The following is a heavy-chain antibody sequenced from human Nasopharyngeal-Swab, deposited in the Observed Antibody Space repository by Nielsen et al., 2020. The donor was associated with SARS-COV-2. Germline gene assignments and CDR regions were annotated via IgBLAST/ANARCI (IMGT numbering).Heavy chain of an antibody. V-gene: IGHV4-31*03. CDR1: GGSISSGGYY. D-gene: IGHD3-22*01. J-gene: IGHJ3*02. Sequence: SETLSLTCTVSGGSISSGGYYWSWIRQHPGKGLEWIGYIYYSGSTYYNPSLKSRVTISVDTSKNQFSLKLSSVTAADTAVYYCAGARITMIVVVSAFDIWGQGTMVTVSS. CDR3: AGARITMIVVVSAFDI. CDR2: IYYSGST.